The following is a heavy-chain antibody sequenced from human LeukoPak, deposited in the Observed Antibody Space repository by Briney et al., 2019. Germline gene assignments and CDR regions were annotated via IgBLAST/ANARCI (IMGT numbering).Heavy chain of an antibody. CDR3: ARVSGWNPLQAAHLEY. CDR1: GGSMNEYF. V-gene: IGHV4-4*07. J-gene: IGHJ4*02. D-gene: IGHD6-19*01. CDR2: FFSSANT. Sequence: SETLSLTCHVSGGSMNEYFWSWIRQPAGKGLEWIGRFFSSANTDYNPSLVSRVTMSADTSKNQFSLRLTSVTAAGTAVYYCARVSGWNPLQAAHLEYWGQGTLVTVSS.